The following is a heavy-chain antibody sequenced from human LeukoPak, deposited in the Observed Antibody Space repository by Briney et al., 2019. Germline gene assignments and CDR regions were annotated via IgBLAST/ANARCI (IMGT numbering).Heavy chain of an antibody. Sequence: GGSLRLSCAGSGFTFSSYDMNWVRQAPGKGLEWVSSISGSSSYIYYADSVKGRFTISRDNAKNSLYLQMNSLRAEDTAVYYCARDRYQAFDIWGQGTMVTVSS. D-gene: IGHD2-2*01. CDR3: ARDRYQAFDI. CDR2: ISGSSSYI. V-gene: IGHV3-21*01. J-gene: IGHJ3*02. CDR1: GFTFSSYD.